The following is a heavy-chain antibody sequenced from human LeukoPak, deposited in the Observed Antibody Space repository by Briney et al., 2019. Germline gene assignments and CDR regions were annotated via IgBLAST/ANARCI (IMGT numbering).Heavy chain of an antibody. Sequence: ASVKVSCKASGGTFSSYAISWVRQAPGQGLEWMGRIIPILGIANYAQKFQGRVTITADKSTSTAYMELSSLRSEDTAVYYCARAASHALDAFDIWGQGTMVTVSS. D-gene: IGHD6-25*01. J-gene: IGHJ3*02. CDR2: IIPILGIA. CDR3: ARAASHALDAFDI. CDR1: GGTFSSYA. V-gene: IGHV1-69*04.